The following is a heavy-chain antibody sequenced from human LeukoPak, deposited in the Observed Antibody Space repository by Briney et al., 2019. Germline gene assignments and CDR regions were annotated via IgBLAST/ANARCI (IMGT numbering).Heavy chain of an antibody. D-gene: IGHD4-11*01. CDR3: AREGPFMTTVRRGWFGP. V-gene: IGHV1-18*01. CDR1: GYTFTSYG. Sequence: GTSVKVSCKASGYTFTSYGISWVRQAPGQGLEWMGWISAYNGNTNYAQKLQGRVTMTTDTSTSTAYMELRSLRSDDTAVYYCAREGPFMTTVRRGWFGPWGQGTLVTVSS. CDR2: ISAYNGNT. J-gene: IGHJ5*02.